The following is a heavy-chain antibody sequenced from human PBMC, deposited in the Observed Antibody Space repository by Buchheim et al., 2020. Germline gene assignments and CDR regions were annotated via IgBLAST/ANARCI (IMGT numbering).Heavy chain of an antibody. CDR1: GFTFSSYA. Sequence: EVQLLESGGGLVQPGGSLRLSCAASGFTFSSYAMSWVRQAPGKGLEWVSAISGSGGSTYYADSVKGRVTISRDNSKNTLYLQMNSLRAEDTAVYYCAKGGYCSGGSCYPGAHLFDYWGQGTL. J-gene: IGHJ4*02. CDR2: ISGSGGST. D-gene: IGHD2-15*01. V-gene: IGHV3-23*01. CDR3: AKGGYCSGGSCYPGAHLFDY.